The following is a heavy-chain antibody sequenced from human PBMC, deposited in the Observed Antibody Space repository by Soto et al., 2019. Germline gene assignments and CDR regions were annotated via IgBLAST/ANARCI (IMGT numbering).Heavy chain of an antibody. D-gene: IGHD6-13*01. CDR2: ISTAVGAT. J-gene: IGHJ4*02. CDR3: AKDRTAAARNFDY. Sequence: GGSLRLSCAVSGLTFSNHAMSWVRQAPGKGLEWVSAISTAVGATYYADSVKGRFTISRDDSNNTLYLQMNSLRAEDTAVYYCAKDRTAAARNFDYWGQGTPVTVSS. V-gene: IGHV3-23*01. CDR1: GLTFSNHA.